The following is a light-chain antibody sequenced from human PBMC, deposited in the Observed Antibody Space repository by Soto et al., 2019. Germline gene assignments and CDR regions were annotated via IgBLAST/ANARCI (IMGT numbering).Light chain of an antibody. CDR1: SSDIGDYNY. J-gene: IGLJ1*01. V-gene: IGLV2-14*01. CDR2: EVN. CDR3: SSYTSTTTLNV. Sequence: QSALTQPASVSGSPGQSITISCTGTSSDIGDYNYVSWYQHHPGKAPKLMIFEVNNRPSGVSNRFSGSKSGNTASLTISGLQAEDEADYYCSSYTSTTTLNVFGGGTKLTVL.